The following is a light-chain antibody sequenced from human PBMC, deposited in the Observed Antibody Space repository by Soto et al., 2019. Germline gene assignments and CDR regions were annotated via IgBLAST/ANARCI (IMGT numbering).Light chain of an antibody. V-gene: IGLV2-23*03. CDR3: CSYAGFSSVV. CDR1: SRDIGGYNL. Sequence: QSVLTQPASVSGSPGQSITISCTGTSRDIGGYNLVSWYQQHPGKAPKLIIYEGGKRPSGISNRFSASKSTNTASLTISGLQAEDEADYYCCSYAGFSSVVFGTGTKATVL. CDR2: EGG. J-gene: IGLJ1*01.